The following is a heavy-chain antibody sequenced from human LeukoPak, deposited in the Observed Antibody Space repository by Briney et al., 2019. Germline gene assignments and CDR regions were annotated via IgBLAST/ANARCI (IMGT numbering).Heavy chain of an antibody. D-gene: IGHD1-1*01. CDR2: MNPNSGNT. J-gene: IGHJ6*03. CDR3: ARAPQLDRRRRNHYYYYYMDV. CDR1: GYTFTSYD. Sequence: ASVKVSCKASGYTFTSYDINWVRQATGQGLEWMGWMNPNSGNTGYAQKFQGRVTMTRNTSISTAYMDLSSLRSEDTAVYYSARAPQLDRRRRNHYYYYYMDVWGKGTTVTISS. V-gene: IGHV1-8*01.